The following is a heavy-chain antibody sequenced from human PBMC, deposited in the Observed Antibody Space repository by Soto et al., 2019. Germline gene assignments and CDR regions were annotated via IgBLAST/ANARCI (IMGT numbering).Heavy chain of an antibody. CDR2: ISGTASRT. Sequence: PWGSLRLSCAGPGFTPTTTPLSWVRQPPGKGLEWVTTISGTASRTYYVDSVKGRFFISRDNSKNTVTLQMNNLTVDDTAVYYCATSFRYFDNWGQGTRVTVSS. V-gene: IGHV3-23*01. D-gene: IGHD3-9*01. J-gene: IGHJ4*02. CDR3: ATSFRYFDN. CDR1: GFTPTTTP.